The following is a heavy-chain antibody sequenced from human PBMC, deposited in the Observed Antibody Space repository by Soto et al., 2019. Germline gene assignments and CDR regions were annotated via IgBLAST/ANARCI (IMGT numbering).Heavy chain of an antibody. J-gene: IGHJ4*02. CDR2: ISAYNGNT. Sequence: QVQLVQSGAEVKKPGASVKVSCKASGYTFSTYGISWVRQAPGQGLEWMGWISAYNGNTNYAQKLQGRVTMSIDTSTSTAYMELRSLRSDDTAVYYCARDLNYYDSSGYYTHPAYFDYWGQGTLVTVSS. D-gene: IGHD3-22*01. CDR1: GYTFSTYG. CDR3: ARDLNYYDSSGYYTHPAYFDY. V-gene: IGHV1-18*01.